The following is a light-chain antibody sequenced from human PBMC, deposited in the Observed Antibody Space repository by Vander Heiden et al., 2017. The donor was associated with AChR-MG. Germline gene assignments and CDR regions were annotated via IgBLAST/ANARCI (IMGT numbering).Light chain of an antibody. CDR2: DVS. CDR1: SRDDGGYNY. Sequence: QSPLTPPPAVSGSPGPSVTTACTGTSRDDGGYNYVPWYQQQPGKAPKLMIYDVSKRPSGVPERFSGSKSGNTASLTITGLEAEDEADYYCCAYAGSYAHVVFGGGTKLTVL. CDR3: CAYAGSYAHVV. J-gene: IGLJ2*01. V-gene: IGLV2-11*01.